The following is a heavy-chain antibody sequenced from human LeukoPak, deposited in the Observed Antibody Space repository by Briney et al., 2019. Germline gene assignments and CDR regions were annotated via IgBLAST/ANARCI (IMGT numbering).Heavy chain of an antibody. V-gene: IGHV1-69*13. CDR1: AGTFSSYA. CDR2: LIPIFGTA. Sequence: SVSVSCKASAGTFSSYAISWVRQAPGQGLEWMGGLIPIFGTANYAQKFQGRVTITADESTSTAYMELSSLRSEDTAVYYCASPSSYGSGSYYTDGIWDYWGQGTLVTVSS. D-gene: IGHD3-10*01. J-gene: IGHJ4*02. CDR3: ASPSSYGSGSYYTDGIWDY.